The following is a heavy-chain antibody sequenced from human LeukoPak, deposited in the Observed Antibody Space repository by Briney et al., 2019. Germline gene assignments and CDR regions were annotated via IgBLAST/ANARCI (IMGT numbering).Heavy chain of an antibody. D-gene: IGHD5-12*01. CDR3: ARKGYSGYDSFDY. CDR1: GFTFSSYW. J-gene: IGHJ4*02. CDR2: IKQDGSEK. Sequence: PGGPLRLSCAASGFTFSSYWMSWVRQAPGKGLEWVANIKQDGSEKYYVDSVKGRFTISRDNAKNSLYLQMNSLRAEDTAVYYCARKGYSGYDSFDYWGQGTLVTVSS. V-gene: IGHV3-7*05.